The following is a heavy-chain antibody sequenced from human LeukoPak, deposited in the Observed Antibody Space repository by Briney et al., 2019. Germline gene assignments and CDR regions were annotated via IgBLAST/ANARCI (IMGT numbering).Heavy chain of an antibody. D-gene: IGHD5-12*01. CDR1: GYTFSTYY. Sequence: ASVKVSCKASGYTFSTYYMHWVRQAPGQGLEWMGIINPSGGSTNYAQKFQGRVTMTRNTSISTAYMELSSLRSEDTAVYYCARGGRLRYFGYWGQGTLVTVSS. CDR2: INPSGGST. J-gene: IGHJ4*02. V-gene: IGHV1-46*01. CDR3: ARGGRLRYFGY.